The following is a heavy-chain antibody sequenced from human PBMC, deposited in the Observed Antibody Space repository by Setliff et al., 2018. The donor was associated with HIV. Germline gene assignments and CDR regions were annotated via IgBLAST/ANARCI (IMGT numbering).Heavy chain of an antibody. CDR2: ISAYNGNT. CDR3: ARRYYDYVWGSYRWFAP. CDR1: GYTLTSYG. V-gene: IGHV1-18*01. D-gene: IGHD3-16*02. Sequence: ASVKVSCKASGYTLTSYGISWVRQAPGQGLEWMGWISAYNGNTNYAQKVQGRVTMTTDTSTSTAYMELRSLRSEDTAIYYCARRYYDYVWGSYRWFAPWGQGTLVTVPQ. J-gene: IGHJ5*02.